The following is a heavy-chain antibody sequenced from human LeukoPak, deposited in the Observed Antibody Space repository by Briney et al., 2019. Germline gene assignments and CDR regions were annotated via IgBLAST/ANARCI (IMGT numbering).Heavy chain of an antibody. CDR2: ISYDGNKK. Sequence: GGSLRLSCAASGFTFNSYAIHWVRQAPGAGLEWVAVISYDGNKKYYADSVKGRFTVSRDNSKNTLFLQVNSVRAEDTAVYYCARDDYYGDYNLDYWGQGTLVIVSS. CDR3: ARDDYYGDYNLDY. D-gene: IGHD4-17*01. J-gene: IGHJ4*02. CDR1: GFTFNSYA. V-gene: IGHV3-30-3*01.